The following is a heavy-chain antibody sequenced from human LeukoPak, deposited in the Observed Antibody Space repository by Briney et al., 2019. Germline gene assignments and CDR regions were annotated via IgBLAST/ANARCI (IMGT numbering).Heavy chain of an antibody. Sequence: GGSLRLSCAASGFTFSGYGMHWVRQAPGKGLEWVGVISYDGSAKYYADSVKGRFTISRDNAKNTLYLQMDSLIVEDTAVYYCAKQTTMVRGVIDYWGQGSLVTVSS. V-gene: IGHV3-30*18. D-gene: IGHD3-10*01. CDR1: GFTFSGYG. CDR3: AKQTTMVRGVIDY. CDR2: ISYDGSAK. J-gene: IGHJ4*02.